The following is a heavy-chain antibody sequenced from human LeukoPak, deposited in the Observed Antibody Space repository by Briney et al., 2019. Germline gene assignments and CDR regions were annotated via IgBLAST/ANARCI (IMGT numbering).Heavy chain of an antibody. CDR2: IYYSGST. J-gene: IGHJ6*03. CDR3: ARFPYYYYYYMDV. V-gene: IGHV4-59*08. Sequence: SETLSLTCTVSGGSISSYYWSWIRQPPGKGLEWIGYIYYSGSTNYNPSLKSRVTISVDTSKNQFSLKLSSVTAADTAVYYCARFPYYYYYYMDVWGKGATVTVSS. CDR1: GGSISSYY.